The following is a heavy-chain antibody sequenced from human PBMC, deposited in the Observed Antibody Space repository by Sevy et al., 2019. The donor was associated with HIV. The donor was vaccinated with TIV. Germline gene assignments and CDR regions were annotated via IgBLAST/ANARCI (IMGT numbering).Heavy chain of an antibody. Sequence: GGSLRLSCAASGFTFSDYWMSWVRQSPGKGLEWVATIKQDESEKYYVDSVKGRFAISRDNVKNSVSLQMNGLRVEDTALYYCPREVGGFNWRPYYFDSWGQGTLVTVSS. CDR3: PREVGGFNWRPYYFDS. V-gene: IGHV3-7*01. CDR1: GFTFSDYW. J-gene: IGHJ4*02. CDR2: IKQDESEK. D-gene: IGHD3-3*01.